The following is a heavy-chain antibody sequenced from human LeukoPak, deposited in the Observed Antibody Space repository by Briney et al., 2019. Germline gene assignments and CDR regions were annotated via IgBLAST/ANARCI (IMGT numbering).Heavy chain of an antibody. CDR1: GFTFSSDA. CDR3: AKNPRSYPYHF. CDR2: ISGSGGST. Sequence: GGSLRLSCAASGFTFSSDAMSWVRQAPGKGLEWVSTISGSGGSTYYADSVKGRFTISRDNSKNTLYLQMNSLRAEDTAVYYCAKNPRSYPYHFWGQGTLVTVSS. V-gene: IGHV3-23*01. J-gene: IGHJ4*02. D-gene: IGHD1-26*01.